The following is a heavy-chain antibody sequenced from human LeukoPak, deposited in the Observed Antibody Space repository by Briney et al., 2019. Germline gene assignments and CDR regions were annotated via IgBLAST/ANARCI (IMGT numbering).Heavy chain of an antibody. D-gene: IGHD5-24*01. Sequence: RGASVTVSCKASGYTFTGYYMHWVRQAPGQGLEWMGWINPNSGGTNYAQKFQGRVTMTRDTSTSTAYMELSRLRSDDTAVYYCARDLSPRWLQISIPDYWGQGTLVTVSS. CDR1: GYTFTGYY. J-gene: IGHJ4*02. CDR2: INPNSGGT. V-gene: IGHV1-2*02. CDR3: ARDLSPRWLQISIPDY.